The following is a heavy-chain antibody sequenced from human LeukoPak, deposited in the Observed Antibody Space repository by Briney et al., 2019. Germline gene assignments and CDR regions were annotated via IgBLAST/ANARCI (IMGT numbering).Heavy chain of an antibody. V-gene: IGHV1-2*02. Sequence: ASVKVSCKASGYTFTGYYMHWVRQAPGQGLEWMGWINPNSGGTNYAQKFQGRVTMTRDTSISTAYMELSRLRSDDTAVYYCARAPRPAYYYDSSGYRGYRYFDLWGRGTLVTVSS. CDR2: INPNSGGT. CDR1: GYTFTGYY. CDR3: ARAPRPAYYYDSSGYRGYRYFDL. J-gene: IGHJ2*01. D-gene: IGHD3-22*01.